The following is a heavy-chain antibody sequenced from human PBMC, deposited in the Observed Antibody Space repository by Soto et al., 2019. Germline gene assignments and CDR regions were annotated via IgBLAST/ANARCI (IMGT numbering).Heavy chain of an antibody. CDR2: INVGNDNT. D-gene: IGHD2-15*01. Sequence: QVQLVQSGAEVKKPGASVKVSCKASGYTFTSYAMHWVRQAPGQRLEWMGWINVGNDNTKYSQKFQGRVTITRDTSASTAYMELSSLRAEDTAVYYCARPRAHCSGCSCYTEYFQHLGQCTLVTVSS. V-gene: IGHV1-3*01. CDR3: ARPRAHCSGCSCYTEYFQH. CDR1: GYTFTSYA. J-gene: IGHJ1*01.